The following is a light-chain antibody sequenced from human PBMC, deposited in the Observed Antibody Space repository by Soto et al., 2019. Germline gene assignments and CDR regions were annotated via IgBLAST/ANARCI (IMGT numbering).Light chain of an antibody. V-gene: IGKV1-39*01. CDR1: QYITTY. Sequence: DIQMTQSPSSLSASVGDRVTITCRASQYITTYLNWYQHKPGTAPKLLIYGASSLQSGVPSRFSGNGSGTDFTLTISSLQPEDFATYYCQQSFSVPLTFGLGTKVEIK. J-gene: IGKJ4*01. CDR2: GAS. CDR3: QQSFSVPLT.